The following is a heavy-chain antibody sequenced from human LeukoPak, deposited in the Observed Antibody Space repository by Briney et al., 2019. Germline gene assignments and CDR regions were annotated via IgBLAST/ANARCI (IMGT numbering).Heavy chain of an antibody. CDR3: ARGPVAGTYFDY. CDR2: IYYSGST. D-gene: IGHD6-19*01. CDR1: GGSISSYY. Sequence: PSETLSLTCTVSGGSISSYYWSWIRQPPGKGLEWIGYIYYSGSTNYNPSLKSRVTISVDTSKNQFSLKLSSVTAADTAVYYCARGPVAGTYFDYWGQGTLVTVSS. V-gene: IGHV4-59*01. J-gene: IGHJ4*02.